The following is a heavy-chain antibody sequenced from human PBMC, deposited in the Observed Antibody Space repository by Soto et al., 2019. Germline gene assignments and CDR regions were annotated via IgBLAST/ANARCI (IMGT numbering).Heavy chain of an antibody. V-gene: IGHV1-18*01. CDR3: ARDRRRGVTMVRGVIATRWSGLPLDY. D-gene: IGHD3-10*01. Sequence: ASVKVSCKASGYTFRSYGISWVRQAPGQGLEWMGWIAGHNGNTNYAQELQGRVTMTTDTSTSTAYMELRSLRSDDTAVYYCARDRRRGVTMVRGVIATRWSGLPLDYWGQRTLVTVSS. J-gene: IGHJ4*02. CDR2: IAGHNGNT. CDR1: GYTFRSYG.